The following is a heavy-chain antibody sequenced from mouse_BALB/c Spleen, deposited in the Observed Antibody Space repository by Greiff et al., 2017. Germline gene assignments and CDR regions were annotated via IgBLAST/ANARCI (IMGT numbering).Heavy chain of an antibody. J-gene: IGHJ2*01. Sequence: VKLVESGPGLVAPSQSLSITCTVSGFSLTSYGVHWVRQPPGKGLEWLGVIWAGGSTNYNSALMSRLSISKDNSKSQVFLKMNSLQTDDTAMYYCARSTMITTGVFDYWGQGTTLTVSS. D-gene: IGHD2-4*01. CDR1: GFSLTSYG. V-gene: IGHV2-9*02. CDR2: IWAGGST. CDR3: ARSTMITTGVFDY.